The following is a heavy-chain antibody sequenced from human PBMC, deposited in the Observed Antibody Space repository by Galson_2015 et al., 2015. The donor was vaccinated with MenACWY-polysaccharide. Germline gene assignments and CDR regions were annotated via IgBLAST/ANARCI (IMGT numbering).Heavy chain of an antibody. J-gene: IGHJ4*02. Sequence: SLRLSCATSGFTFRNSWMHWVRQGPGKGLAWVSRISDDGSTTDYADSVKGRFTISRDNAKNTLFLHMNSLRAEDTALYYCTVGDTWFEYWGQGSLVTVSS. CDR2: ISDDGSTT. V-gene: IGHV3-74*01. D-gene: IGHD3-16*01. CDR3: TVGDTWFEY. CDR1: GFTFRNSW.